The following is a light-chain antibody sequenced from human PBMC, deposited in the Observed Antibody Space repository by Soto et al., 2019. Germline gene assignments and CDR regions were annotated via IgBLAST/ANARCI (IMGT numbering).Light chain of an antibody. V-gene: IGKV3-11*01. CDR3: QQYNSYSWT. CDR2: GAS. CDR1: QSVSSY. J-gene: IGKJ1*01. Sequence: EIVLTQSPATLSLSPGERATLSCRASQSVSSYLAWYQQKPGQAPRLLIYGASSRATGIPDRFSGSGSGTEFTLTISSLQPDDFATYYCQQYNSYSWTFGQGTKVDIK.